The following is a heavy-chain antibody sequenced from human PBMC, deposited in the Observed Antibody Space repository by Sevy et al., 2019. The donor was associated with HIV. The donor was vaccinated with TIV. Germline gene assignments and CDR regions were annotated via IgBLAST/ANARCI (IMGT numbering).Heavy chain of an antibody. CDR3: ASLPNHYYDRSGYSGDDGFDI. Sequence: GESLKISCAASGFTFNSYTMNWVRQAPGKGLDWVAVIWNDRSNENYADSVRGGFTISRDNSKNMLYLQMNNLIAEDTAVYYCASLPNHYYDRSGYSGDDGFDIWGRGTMVTVSS. CDR2: IWNDRSNE. V-gene: IGHV3-33*08. J-gene: IGHJ3*02. D-gene: IGHD3-22*01. CDR1: GFTFNSYT.